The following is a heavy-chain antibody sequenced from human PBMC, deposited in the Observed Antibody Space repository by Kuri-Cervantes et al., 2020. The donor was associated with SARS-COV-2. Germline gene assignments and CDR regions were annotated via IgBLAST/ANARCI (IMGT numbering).Heavy chain of an antibody. CDR3: ARDANYGSRLPRKFDY. V-gene: IGHV3-64*04. CDR2: ISSNGGST. Sequence: GGSLRLSCSASGFTFSSYAMHWVRQAPGKGLEYVSAISSNGGSTYYADSVKGRFTISRDNAKNSLYLQMNSLRDEDTAVYYCARDANYGSRLPRKFDYWGQGTLVTVSS. CDR1: GFTFSSYA. D-gene: IGHD5-12*01. J-gene: IGHJ4*02.